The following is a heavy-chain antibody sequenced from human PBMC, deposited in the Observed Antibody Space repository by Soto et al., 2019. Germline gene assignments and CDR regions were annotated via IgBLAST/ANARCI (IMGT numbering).Heavy chain of an antibody. CDR1: GFTFSSYA. D-gene: IGHD4-17*01. V-gene: IGHV3-64*01. CDR2: ISSNGGST. Sequence: PGGSLRLSCAASGFTFSSYAMHWVRQAPGKGLEYVSAISSNGGSTYYANSVKGRFTISRDNSKNTLYLQMGSLRAEDMAVYYCARDDVRYGDCLVYDYYYYMDVWGKGTTVTVSS. J-gene: IGHJ6*03. CDR3: ARDDVRYGDCLVYDYYYYMDV.